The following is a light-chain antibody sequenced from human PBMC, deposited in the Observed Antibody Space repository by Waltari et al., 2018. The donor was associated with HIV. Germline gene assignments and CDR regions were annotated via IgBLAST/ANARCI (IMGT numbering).Light chain of an antibody. Sequence: SYELTQPPSVSVSPGQTARITCSGDALPKKYTYWFRQRSGQAPVLVLSEDTERPSGIPERFSCSSSGTMATLTISGAQVEDEADYYCYSTDTSGKGVFGGGTKLTVL. J-gene: IGLJ3*02. CDR1: ALPKKY. CDR2: EDT. V-gene: IGLV3-10*01. CDR3: YSTDTSGKGV.